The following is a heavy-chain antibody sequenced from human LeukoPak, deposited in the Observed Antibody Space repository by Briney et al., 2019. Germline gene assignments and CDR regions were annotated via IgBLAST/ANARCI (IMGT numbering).Heavy chain of an antibody. CDR1: RGSISSYY. D-gene: IGHD2/OR15-2a*01. CDR2: IFTSGNT. Sequence: SETLSLTCTVYRGSISSYYWSWIRQPAGKGLEWIGRIFTSGNTNYNPSLNGRVTMSVDTSKSQFSLNLSSVTAADTAVYYCARGISADWSQGTLVTVSS. V-gene: IGHV4-4*07. CDR3: ARGISAD. J-gene: IGHJ4*02.